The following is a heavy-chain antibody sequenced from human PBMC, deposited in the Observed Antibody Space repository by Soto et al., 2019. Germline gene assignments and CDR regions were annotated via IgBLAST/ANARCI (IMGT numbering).Heavy chain of an antibody. CDR1: CGSVSSGSYY. CDR3: ARGDDFWSGYWPQPNFDY. CDR2: IYYSGIT. J-gene: IGHJ4*02. D-gene: IGHD3-3*01. Sequence: PSETLSLTCTLSCGSVSSGSYYWSWIRQPQGKKIEWIGYIYYSGITNYNPSLKSRFTISVDTSKNQFSPKLSSVTAADTAVYFCARGDDFWSGYWPQPNFDYWGQGTLVTVSS. V-gene: IGHV4-61*01.